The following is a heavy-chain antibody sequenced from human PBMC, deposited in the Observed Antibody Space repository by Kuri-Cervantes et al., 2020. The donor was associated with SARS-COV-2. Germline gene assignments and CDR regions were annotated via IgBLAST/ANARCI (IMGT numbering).Heavy chain of an antibody. Sequence: GESLKISCAACGFTFSSYDMHWVRQATGKGLEWVSYISSSSSTIYYADSVKGRFTISRDNAKNSLYLQMNSLRAEDTAVYYCARDCGGDCSQYLFDYWGQGTLVTVSS. CDR1: GFTFSSYD. CDR3: ARDCGGDCSQYLFDY. D-gene: IGHD2-21*01. CDR2: ISSSSSTI. J-gene: IGHJ4*02. V-gene: IGHV3-48*01.